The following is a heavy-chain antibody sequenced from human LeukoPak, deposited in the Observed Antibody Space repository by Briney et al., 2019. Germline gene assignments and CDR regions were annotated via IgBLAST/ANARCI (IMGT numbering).Heavy chain of an antibody. CDR3: ARGGCGDSAAPFDD. J-gene: IGHJ4*02. Sequence: GASVKVSCKTSGYTFTSCYMHWVRRAPGQGLGRMGMINPSAGSTRYAQKFQGRVTMTTDTSTSTVYMELSSLRSEDTAVYYCARGGCGDSAAPFDDWGQGTLVPVSS. D-gene: IGHD2-21*02. CDR1: GYTFTSCY. V-gene: IGHV1-46*01. CDR2: INPSAGST.